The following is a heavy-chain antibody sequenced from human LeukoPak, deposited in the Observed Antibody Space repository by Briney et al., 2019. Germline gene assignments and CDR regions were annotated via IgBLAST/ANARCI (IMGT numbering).Heavy chain of an antibody. V-gene: IGHV3-30*02. CDR3: ARGEYYYDSSGSPFDY. Sequence: GGSLRLSCAASGFTFSSYGMHWVRQAPGKGLEWMAFIRSDGSNKYYADSVKGRFTISRDDAKNSLYLQMNSLRAEDTAVYYCARGEYYYDSSGSPFDYWGQGTLVTVSS. D-gene: IGHD3-22*01. J-gene: IGHJ4*02. CDR2: IRSDGSNK. CDR1: GFTFSSYG.